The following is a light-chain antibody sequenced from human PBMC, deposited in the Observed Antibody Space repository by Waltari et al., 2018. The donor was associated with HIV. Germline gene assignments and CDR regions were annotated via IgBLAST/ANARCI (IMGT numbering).Light chain of an antibody. CDR2: DSS. V-gene: IGKV3-11*01. CDR3: QQRSIWPRT. CDR1: QSLNNY. Sequence: DIVLTQSPATLSLSPGERATLSCRASQSLNNYLAWYQRRPGQPPRLLIYDSSNRAAGIPARFSGSGSGTDFTLTISSLEPEDFAVYYCQQRSIWPRTFGQGTKLEIK. J-gene: IGKJ2*01.